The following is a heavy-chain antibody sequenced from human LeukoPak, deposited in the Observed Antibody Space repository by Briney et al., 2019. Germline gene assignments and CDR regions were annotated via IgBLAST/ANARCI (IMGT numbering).Heavy chain of an antibody. Sequence: SETLSLTCTVSGGSISSYYWSWIRQPPGKGLEWIGYIYYSGSTNYNPSLKSRVTISVDTSKNQLSLKLSSVTAADTAVYYCARGGPYYDSSGYFDYWGQGTLVTVSS. V-gene: IGHV4-59*01. J-gene: IGHJ4*02. CDR2: IYYSGST. CDR3: ARGGPYYDSSGYFDY. D-gene: IGHD3-22*01. CDR1: GGSISSYY.